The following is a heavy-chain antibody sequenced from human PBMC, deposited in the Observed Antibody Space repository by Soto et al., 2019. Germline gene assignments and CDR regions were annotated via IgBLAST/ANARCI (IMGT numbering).Heavy chain of an antibody. CDR1: GFTFSSYG. CDR3: AKDVVEKVGYTIGMDV. D-gene: IGHD5-12*01. CDR2: ISYDGINK. V-gene: IGHV3-30*18. J-gene: IGHJ6*02. Sequence: QVQLVESGGGVVQPGRSLRLSCAASGFTFSSYGMHWVRQAPGKGLEWVAVISYDGINKYYADSVRGRFTISRDNSKNTLYLQMNSLRAEDTAVYYCAKDVVEKVGYTIGMDVWGQGTTVTVSS.